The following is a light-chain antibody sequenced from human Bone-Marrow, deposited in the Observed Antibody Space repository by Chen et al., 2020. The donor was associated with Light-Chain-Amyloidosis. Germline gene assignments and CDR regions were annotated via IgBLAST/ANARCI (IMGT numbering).Light chain of an antibody. CDR1: SSNIGINY. V-gene: IGLV1-40*01. CDR2: GNN. J-gene: IGLJ3*02. CDR3: QSYDSSLSGVV. Sequence: QSVLTQPPSASGTPGQRVTISCSGASSNIGINYVYWYQQLPGTVPKLLIYGNNNRPSGVPDRFSGSKSGTSASLAITGLQAEDEADYYCQSYDSSLSGVVFGGGTKLTVL.